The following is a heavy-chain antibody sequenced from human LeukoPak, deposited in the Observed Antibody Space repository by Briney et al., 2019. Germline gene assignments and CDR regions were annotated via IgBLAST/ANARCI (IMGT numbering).Heavy chain of an antibody. CDR2: ISYDGSNK. V-gene: IGHV3-30-3*01. Sequence: PGGSLRLSCAASGFTFSSYAMHWVRQAPGKGLEWVAVISYDGSNKYYADSVKGRFTISRDNSKNTLYLQMNSLRAEDTAVYYCAGETTDIVVVPAATTVAFDIWGQGTMVTASS. CDR1: GFTFSSYA. D-gene: IGHD2-2*01. CDR3: AGETTDIVVVPAATTVAFDI. J-gene: IGHJ3*02.